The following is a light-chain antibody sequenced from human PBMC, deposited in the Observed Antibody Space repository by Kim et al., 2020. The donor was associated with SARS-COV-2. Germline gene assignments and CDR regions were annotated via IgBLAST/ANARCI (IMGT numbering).Light chain of an antibody. CDR3: QQYGSSPRGT. CDR2: GAS. CDR1: QSVSSSY. Sequence: EIVLTQSPGTLSLSPGERATLSCRASQSVSSSYLAWYQQKPGQAPKLLIYGASSRATGIPDRFSGSGSGTDFTLTISRLEPEDFAVYYCQQYGSSPRGTFGQGNKVDIK. V-gene: IGKV3-20*01. J-gene: IGKJ1*01.